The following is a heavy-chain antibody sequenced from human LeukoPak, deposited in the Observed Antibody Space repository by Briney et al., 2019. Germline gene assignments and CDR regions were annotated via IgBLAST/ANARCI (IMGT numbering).Heavy chain of an antibody. CDR1: LYTFSLHG. Sequence: GASVKVSCMPSLYTFSLHGIIWLRQAPGQGLEWMGWISAYNGKIKYAQKFQGRVTMTTDTPTSTAYMELRSLRSDDTALYYCARDLGSRHCTCVVLYYTHKRETCGYYYGFDDWGQGTRSPSPQ. CDR3: ARDLGSRHCTCVVLYYTHKRETCGYYYGFDD. V-gene: IGHV1-18*01. CDR2: ISAYNGKI. D-gene: IGHD3-3*01. J-gene: IGHJ6*01.